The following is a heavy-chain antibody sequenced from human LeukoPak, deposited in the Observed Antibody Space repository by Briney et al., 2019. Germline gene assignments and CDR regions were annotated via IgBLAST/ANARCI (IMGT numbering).Heavy chain of an antibody. J-gene: IGHJ6*02. CDR1: GFTFSDYY. D-gene: IGHD3-16*01. CDR2: ISSSGSTI. Sequence: PGGSLRLSCAASGFTFSDYYMSWIRQAPGKGLEWVSYISSSGSTIYYADSVKGRFTISRDNAKNSLYPQMNSLRAEDTAVYYCARVPSWMGAYYYGMDVWGQGTTVTVSS. CDR3: ARVPSWMGAYYYGMDV. V-gene: IGHV3-11*01.